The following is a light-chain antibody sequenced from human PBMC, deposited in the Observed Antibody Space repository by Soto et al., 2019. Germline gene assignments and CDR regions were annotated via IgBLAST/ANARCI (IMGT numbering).Light chain of an antibody. CDR1: QSVGSTH. CDR3: QQYGSSPFT. Sequence: IGLTQSPSTLSFSSRERATVAFRVSQSVGSTHLAWYQQKPGQAPRLLISGASTRASGIPDRFSGSGSGTDFTLTISRLEPEDFAVYYCQQYGSSPFTFGPGTKVDI. CDR2: GAS. V-gene: IGKV3-20*01. J-gene: IGKJ3*01.